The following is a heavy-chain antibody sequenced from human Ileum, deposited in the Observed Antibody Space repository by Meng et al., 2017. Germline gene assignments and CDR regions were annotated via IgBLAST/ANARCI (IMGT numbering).Heavy chain of an antibody. D-gene: IGHD3-16*01. CDR3: ARDFWGKYAWDL. CDR2: SRSKALTYST. J-gene: IGHJ5*02. V-gene: IGHV3-72*01. Sequence: GESLKISCAASGFTFSDHYMDWVRQAPGKGLEWVGRSRSKALTYSTHYAASLKGRFTISRDESKNSVYLQMNSLKTEDTAVYYCARDFWGKYAWDLWGQGTQVTVSS. CDR1: GFTFSDHY.